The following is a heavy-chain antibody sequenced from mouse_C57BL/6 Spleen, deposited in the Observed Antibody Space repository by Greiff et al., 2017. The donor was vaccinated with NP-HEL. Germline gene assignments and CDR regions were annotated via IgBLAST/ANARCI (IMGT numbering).Heavy chain of an antibody. D-gene: IGHD2-1*01. Sequence: QVQLKQPGAELVRPGSSVKLSCKASGYTFTSYWMHWVKQRPIQGLEWIGNIDPSDSETHYNQKFKDKATLTVDKSSSTAYMQLSSLTSEDSAVYYCARFPIYYGNSWFAYWGQGTLVTVSA. CDR1: GYTFTSYW. CDR2: IDPSDSET. V-gene: IGHV1-52*01. J-gene: IGHJ3*01. CDR3: ARFPIYYGNSWFAY.